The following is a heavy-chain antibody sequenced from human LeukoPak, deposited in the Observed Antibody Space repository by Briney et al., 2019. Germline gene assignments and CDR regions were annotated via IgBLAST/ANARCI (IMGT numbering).Heavy chain of an antibody. J-gene: IGHJ3*02. CDR3: ARDYDSSGYGAFDI. CDR1: GGTFSSYA. Sequence: SVKVSCKASGGTFSSYAISWVRQAPGQGLEWMGKIIPILGIANYAQKFQGRVTITADKSTSTAYMELSSLRSEDTAVYYCARDYDSSGYGAFDIWGQGTMVTVSS. CDR2: IIPILGIA. V-gene: IGHV1-69*04. D-gene: IGHD3-22*01.